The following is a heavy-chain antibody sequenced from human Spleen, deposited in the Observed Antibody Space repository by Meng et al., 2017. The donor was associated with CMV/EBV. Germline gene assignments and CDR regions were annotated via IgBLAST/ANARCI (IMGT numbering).Heavy chain of an antibody. CDR3: ARASASYYYGMDV. Sequence: GESLKISCAASGFTFTSYWMHWVRQAPGKGLVWVSRINSDGSITNYADSVKGRFTISRDNAKNTLYLQVNSLTAEDTAVYYCARASASYYYGMDVWGQGTTVTVS. CDR1: GFTFTSYW. J-gene: IGHJ6*02. D-gene: IGHD3-3*01. CDR2: INSDGSIT. V-gene: IGHV3-74*01.